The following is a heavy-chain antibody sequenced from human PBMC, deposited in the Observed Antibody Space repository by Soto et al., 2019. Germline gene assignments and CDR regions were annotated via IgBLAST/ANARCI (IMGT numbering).Heavy chain of an antibody. Sequence: PGGSLRLSCSVSGFIFSSYVMYWVRQAPGKGLEYVSVISSNGGSTYYADSVKGRFTISRDNSKNTLYLQMSSLRAEDTAVYYCVKGSYDFWSGGVSWGQGTLVTVSS. CDR1: GFIFSSYV. V-gene: IGHV3-64D*06. CDR2: ISSNGGST. CDR3: VKGSYDFWSGGVS. D-gene: IGHD3-3*01. J-gene: IGHJ5*02.